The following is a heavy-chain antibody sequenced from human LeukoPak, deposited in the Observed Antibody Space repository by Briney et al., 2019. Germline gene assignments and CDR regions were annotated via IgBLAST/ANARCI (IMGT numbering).Heavy chain of an antibody. D-gene: IGHD6-19*01. CDR2: IQNRGST. Sequence: PSETLSLTCTVSGGSIISYYGSWIRQPPGMGLEWIGYIQNRGSTNYNPSLKSRVTLSVDTSKNQFSLKLTSVTAADTAVYYCARDRPGIAVAGDAFDIWGQGTMVTVSS. V-gene: IGHV4-59*01. J-gene: IGHJ3*02. CDR3: ARDRPGIAVAGDAFDI. CDR1: GGSIISYY.